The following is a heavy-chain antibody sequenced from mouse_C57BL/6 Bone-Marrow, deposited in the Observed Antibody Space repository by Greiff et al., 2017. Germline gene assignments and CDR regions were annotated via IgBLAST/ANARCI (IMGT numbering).Heavy chain of an antibody. CDR2: IYPGSGNT. D-gene: IGHD1-1*01. V-gene: IGHV1-66*01. CDR1: GYSFTSYY. Sequence: QVQLKESGPELVKPGASVKISCKASGYSFTSYYIHWVKQRPGQGLEWIGWIYPGSGNTKYNEKFKGKATLTADTSSSTAYMQLSSLTSEDSAVYYCARESYYGSSLYWYFDVWGTGTTVTVSS. J-gene: IGHJ1*03. CDR3: ARESYYGSSLYWYFDV.